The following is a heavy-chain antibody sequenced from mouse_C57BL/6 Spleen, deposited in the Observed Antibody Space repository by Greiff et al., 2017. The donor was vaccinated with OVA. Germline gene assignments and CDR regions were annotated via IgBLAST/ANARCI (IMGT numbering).Heavy chain of an antibody. J-gene: IGHJ2*01. Sequence: EVQLQESGPELVKPGASVKISCKASGYSFTGYYMNWVKQSPEKSLEWIGEINPSTGGTTYNQKFKAKATLTVDKSSSTAYMQLKSLTSEDSAVYYCARQGEKRGSSLWGQGTTLTVSS. D-gene: IGHD1-1*01. CDR1: GYSFTGYY. V-gene: IGHV1-42*01. CDR2: INPSTGGT. CDR3: ARQGEKRGSSL.